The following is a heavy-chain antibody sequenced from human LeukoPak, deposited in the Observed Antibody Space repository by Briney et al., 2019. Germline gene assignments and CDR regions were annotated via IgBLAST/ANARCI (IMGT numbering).Heavy chain of an antibody. D-gene: IGHD6-19*01. CDR1: GGSISSSSYY. V-gene: IGHV4-39*01. CDR3: ASGVAVAGTVFDY. Sequence: PSETLSLTCTVSGGSISSSSYYWSWIRQPPGKGLEWIGEINHSGSTNYNPSLKSRVTISVDTSKNQFSLKLSSVTAADTAVYYCASGVAVAGTVFDYWGQGTLVTVSS. J-gene: IGHJ4*02. CDR2: INHSGST.